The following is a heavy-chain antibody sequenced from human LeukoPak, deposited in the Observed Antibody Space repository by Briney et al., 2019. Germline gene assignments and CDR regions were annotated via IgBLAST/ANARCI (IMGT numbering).Heavy chain of an antibody. CDR1: GFTLSSYA. Sequence: GGSLRLSCAASGFTLSSYAMSWVRQAPGKGLEWVSAISGSGGSTYYADSVKGRFTISRDNSKNTLYLQMNSLRAEDTAVYYCAKDRGTWPYYYGSGSYIYWGQGTLVTVSS. J-gene: IGHJ4*02. V-gene: IGHV3-23*01. CDR2: ISGSGGST. D-gene: IGHD3-10*01. CDR3: AKDRGTWPYYYGSGSYIY.